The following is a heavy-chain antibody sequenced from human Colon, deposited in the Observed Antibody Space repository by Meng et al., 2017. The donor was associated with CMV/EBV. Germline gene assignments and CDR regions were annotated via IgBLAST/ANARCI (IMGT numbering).Heavy chain of an antibody. CDR1: GFTFSDDY. CDR3: TREGGAKRFDS. Sequence: VGLGGALVRPGGPLGLSCAASGFTFSDDYMHWGRQAPGKGLEWISYVSRDSAIYTKYADSVRGRFTVSRDNAKNSLYLQMNNLRAEDTAVYYCTREGGAKRFDSWGQGTLVTVSS. V-gene: IGHV3-11*06. D-gene: IGHD3-16*01. CDR2: VSRDSAI. J-gene: IGHJ4*02.